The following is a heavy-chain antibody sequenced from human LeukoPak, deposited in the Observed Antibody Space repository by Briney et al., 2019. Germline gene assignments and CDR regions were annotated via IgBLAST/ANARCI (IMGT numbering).Heavy chain of an antibody. Sequence: GSLRLSCAASGFTFSSYWMSWVRQAPGKGLEWVANIKQDGSEKYYVDSVKGRFTISRDNAKNSLYLQMNSLRAEDTAVYYCAREPYSGSYYRGAFDIWGQGTMVTVSS. CDR2: IKQDGSEK. D-gene: IGHD1-26*01. CDR1: GFTFSSYW. J-gene: IGHJ3*02. V-gene: IGHV3-7*01. CDR3: AREPYSGSYYRGAFDI.